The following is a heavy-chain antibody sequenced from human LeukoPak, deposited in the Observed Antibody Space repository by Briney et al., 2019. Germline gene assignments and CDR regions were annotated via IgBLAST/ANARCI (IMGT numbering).Heavy chain of an antibody. J-gene: IGHJ4*02. CDR1: GGSISSGSYY. V-gene: IGHV4-61*02. Sequence: SETLSLTCTVSGGSISSGSYYWSWIRQPAGKGLEWIGRIYTCGSTNYNPSLKSRATISVDTSKNQFSLKLSSVTAADTAVYYCARADRITGTDFDYWGQGTLVTVSS. D-gene: IGHD1-20*01. CDR2: IYTCGST. CDR3: ARADRITGTDFDY.